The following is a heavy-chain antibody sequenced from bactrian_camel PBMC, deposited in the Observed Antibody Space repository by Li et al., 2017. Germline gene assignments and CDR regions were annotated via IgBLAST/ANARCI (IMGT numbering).Heavy chain of an antibody. Sequence: HVQLVESGGGSVQAGGSLRLSCVSSGYTTYCMAWFRRAPGKEREGVASIWTGDGETHYADSVTGRFTISQDNAKNTEYLQMNSLKPEDTAVYYSVRDRYGGSWYFLSDFGYWGQGTQVTVS. CDR2: IWTGDGET. J-gene: IGHJ6*01. CDR1: GYTTYC. CDR3: VRDRYGGSWYFLSDFGY. V-gene: IGHV3S63*01. D-gene: IGHD6*01.